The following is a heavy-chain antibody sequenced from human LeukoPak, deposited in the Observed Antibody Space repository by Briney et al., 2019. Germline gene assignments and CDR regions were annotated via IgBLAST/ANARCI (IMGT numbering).Heavy chain of an antibody. Sequence: SQTLSLTCAISGETVSGNSVAWNWIRQSPSRGLEWLGRTYYRSKWYNDYAVSVKSRMIINPDTSTNQFSLQLNSVTPEDTAVYYCAREHQLVFDYWGQGTLVTVSS. V-gene: IGHV6-1*01. CDR1: GETVSGNSVA. CDR3: AREHQLVFDY. J-gene: IGHJ4*02. D-gene: IGHD1-1*01. CDR2: TYYRSKWYN.